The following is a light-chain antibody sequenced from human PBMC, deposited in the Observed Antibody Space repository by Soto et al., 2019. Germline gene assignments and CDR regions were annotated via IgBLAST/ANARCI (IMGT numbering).Light chain of an antibody. V-gene: IGLV1-44*01. CDR3: AAWDDSLNGRV. CDR2: SNN. J-gene: IGLJ3*02. Sequence: QSVLTQPPSASGTPGQRVTSSCSGGSSNIGSNTVNWFQQLSGTAPKLLIYSNNQRPSGVPDRFSVSKSGTSASLAISGLQSEDEADYYCAAWDDSLNGRVFGGGTKLTVL. CDR1: SSNIGSNT.